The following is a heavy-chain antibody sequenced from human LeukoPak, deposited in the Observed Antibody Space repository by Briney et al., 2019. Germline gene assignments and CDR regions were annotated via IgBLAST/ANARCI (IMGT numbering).Heavy chain of an antibody. CDR3: ARVGGYCSSTSCSEWFDP. Sequence: SETLSLTCTVSGGSISSYYWSWIRQPPGKGLEWIGYIYYSGSTNYNPSLKSRVTISVDTSKNQFSLKLSSVTAADTAVYYCARVGGYCSSTSCSEWFDPWGQGTLVTVSS. CDR1: GGSISSYY. V-gene: IGHV4-59*01. CDR2: IYYSGST. J-gene: IGHJ5*02. D-gene: IGHD2-2*01.